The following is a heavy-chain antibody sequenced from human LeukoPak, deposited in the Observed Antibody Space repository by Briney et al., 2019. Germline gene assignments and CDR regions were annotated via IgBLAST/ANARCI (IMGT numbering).Heavy chain of an antibody. CDR3: AREVMGNDRGAFDI. CDR2: IGSAGDT. J-gene: IGHJ3*02. V-gene: IGHV3-13*01. Sequence: PGGSLRLSCAASGFTFSSYEIHWVRQGTGKGLEWVSAIGSAGDTFYEGSVKGRFTTSRERAKNSVYLQMNSLRAGGTGVYYCAREVMGNDRGAFDIWGQGTMVTVSS. CDR1: GFTFSSYE. D-gene: IGHD2-21*01.